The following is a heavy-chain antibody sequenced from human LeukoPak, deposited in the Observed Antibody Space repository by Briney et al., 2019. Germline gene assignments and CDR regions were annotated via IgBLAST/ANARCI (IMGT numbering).Heavy chain of an antibody. D-gene: IGHD3-10*01. CDR3: AKDLYGSGSYYQPEFDY. Sequence: GGSLRLSCAASGFTFSSYGMSWVRQAPGKGLEWVSAISGSGGSTYYADSVKGRFTISRDNSKNTLYLQMNSLRAEDTAVYYCAKDLYGSGSYYQPEFDYWGQGTLVTVSS. CDR2: ISGSGGST. J-gene: IGHJ4*02. V-gene: IGHV3-23*01. CDR1: GFTFSSYG.